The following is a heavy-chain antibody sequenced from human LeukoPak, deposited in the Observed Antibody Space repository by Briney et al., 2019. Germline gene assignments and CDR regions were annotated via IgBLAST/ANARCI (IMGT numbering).Heavy chain of an antibody. Sequence: GGSLRLSCAASGFTFSSYEMNWVRQAPGKGLEWVSYISSSGSTIYYADSVKGRFTISRDNAKNSLYLQMNSLRAEDTAVYYCARGYGDYRRYYYYGMDIWGKGTRSPSPQ. CDR1: GFTFSSYE. CDR2: ISSSGSTI. J-gene: IGHJ6*04. V-gene: IGHV3-48*03. CDR3: ARGYGDYRRYYYYGMDI. D-gene: IGHD4-17*01.